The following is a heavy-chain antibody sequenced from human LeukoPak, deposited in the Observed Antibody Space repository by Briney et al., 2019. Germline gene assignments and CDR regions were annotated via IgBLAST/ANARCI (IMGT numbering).Heavy chain of an antibody. Sequence: ASVKVSCKASGYTVTGYYMHWVRQAPGQGLEWMGWINPNSGGTNYAQKFQGRVTMTRDTSISTAYMELSRLRSDDTAAYYCARAADLYGGNSGDAFDIWGQGTMVTVSS. D-gene: IGHD4-23*01. CDR1: GYTVTGYY. CDR3: ARAADLYGGNSGDAFDI. CDR2: INPNSGGT. V-gene: IGHV1-2*02. J-gene: IGHJ3*02.